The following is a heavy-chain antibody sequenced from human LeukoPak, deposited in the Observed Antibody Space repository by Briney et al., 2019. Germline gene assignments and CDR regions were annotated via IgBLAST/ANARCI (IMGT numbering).Heavy chain of an antibody. CDR3: ARGAGFCSGTKCPIREALNWFDS. CDR2: INPNSGGT. D-gene: IGHD2-15*01. J-gene: IGHJ5*01. CDR1: GYTFTGYY. Sequence: GASVKVSCKASGYTFTGYYMHWVRQAPGQGLEWMGWINPNSGGTNYAQKFQGRVTMTRDTSISTAYMELSRLRSDDTAVYYCARGAGFCSGTKCPIREALNWFDSWGQGSLVIVSS. V-gene: IGHV1-2*02.